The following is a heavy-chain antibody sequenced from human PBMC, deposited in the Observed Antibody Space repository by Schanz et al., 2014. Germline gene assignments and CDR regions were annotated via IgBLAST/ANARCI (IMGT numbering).Heavy chain of an antibody. CDR2: ISWNSGNI. CDR1: GFTFDDHA. V-gene: IGHV3-9*01. D-gene: IGHD2-21*02. Sequence: EVQLVESGGGLVQPGRSLRLSCAASGFTFDDHAMHWVRQVPGKGLEWVSGISWNSGNIAYADSVKGRFTISRDNAKNSLSLQMNSLRPEDTSFFFSPKVQTHTLYGGNSCFDYWGQGTLVTVSS. J-gene: IGHJ4*02. CDR3: PKVQTHTLYGGNSCFDY.